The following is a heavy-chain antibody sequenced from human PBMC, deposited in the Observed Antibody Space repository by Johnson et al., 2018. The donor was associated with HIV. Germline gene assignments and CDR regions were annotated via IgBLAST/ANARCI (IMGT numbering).Heavy chain of an antibody. V-gene: IGHV3-33*01. Sequence: QVQLVESGGGVVQPGRSLRLSCAASGFTFSSYGMHWVRQAPGKGLEWVAVIWYDGSNKYYADSVKGRFTISGDNSKNSLYLQMNSLRAEDTAVYYCARGGYDAFDIWGQGTMVTVSS. CDR2: IWYDGSNK. CDR1: GFTFSSYG. CDR3: ARGGYDAFDI. D-gene: IGHD3-22*01. J-gene: IGHJ3*02.